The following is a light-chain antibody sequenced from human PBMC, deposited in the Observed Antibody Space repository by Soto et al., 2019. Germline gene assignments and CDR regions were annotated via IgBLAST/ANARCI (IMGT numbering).Light chain of an antibody. CDR2: LGS. CDR3: MQALQTPPYT. J-gene: IGKJ2*01. Sequence: DIVMTQSPLSLPVTPGEPASISCRSSQSLLHSNGYNYLDWYLQKPGQSPQLLIYLGSNRASGVPDRFSGSGSGTDLTLKISRVEAGDVGVYYCMQALQTPPYTFGQGTKLEIK. V-gene: IGKV2-28*01. CDR1: QSLLHSNGYNY.